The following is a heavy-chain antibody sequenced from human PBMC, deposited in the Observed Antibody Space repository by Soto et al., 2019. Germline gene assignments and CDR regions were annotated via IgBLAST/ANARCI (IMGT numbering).Heavy chain of an antibody. J-gene: IGHJ6*03. Sequence: GGSLRLSCAASGFTFSSYWMSWVRQAPGKGLEWVANIKQDGSEKYCVDSVKGRFTISRDNAKNSLYLQMNSLRAEDTAVYYCARGRITMVRGVIMKYYYYYMDVWGKGTTVTVSS. CDR1: GFTFSSYW. D-gene: IGHD3-10*01. CDR2: IKQDGSEK. CDR3: ARGRITMVRGVIMKYYYYYMDV. V-gene: IGHV3-7*01.